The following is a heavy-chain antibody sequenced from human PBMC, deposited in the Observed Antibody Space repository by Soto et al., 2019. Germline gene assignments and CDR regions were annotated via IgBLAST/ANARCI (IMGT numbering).Heavy chain of an antibody. J-gene: IGHJ5*02. V-gene: IGHV1-69*02. CDR2: IIPIIGII. CDR1: GGTFSTYT. D-gene: IGHD3-16*01. CDR3: ARLKQDYAVA. Sequence: GASVKVSCKASGGTFSTYTITWVRQAPGQGLEWMGRIIPIIGIINYAQKFQGRVTISANTFTSTAYMELTGLRSEDTAVYYCARLKQDYAVAWGQGTLVTVSS.